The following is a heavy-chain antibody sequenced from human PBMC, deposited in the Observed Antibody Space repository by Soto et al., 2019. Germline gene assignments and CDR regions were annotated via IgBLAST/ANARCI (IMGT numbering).Heavy chain of an antibody. Sequence: QVQLVESGGGVVQPGRSLRLSCAASGFTFSSYAMHWVRQAPGKGLEWVAVISYDGGNKFYADSVKGRFTISRDNSKNTLYLQMDSLKPEDTAVYYCARDWVSSGWYRGGDYWGQGTLVTVSS. CDR3: ARDWVSSGWYRGGDY. CDR2: ISYDGGNK. J-gene: IGHJ4*02. D-gene: IGHD6-19*01. CDR1: GFTFSSYA. V-gene: IGHV3-30-3*01.